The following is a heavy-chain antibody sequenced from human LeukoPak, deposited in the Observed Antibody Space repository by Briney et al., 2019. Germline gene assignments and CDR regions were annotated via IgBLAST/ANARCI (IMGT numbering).Heavy chain of an antibody. Sequence: PGESLSLSCVASGFTFSSYAMTWVRQAPGKGLEWVSLITTGGNTFYAGSVKGRFTVSRDNSKNTVYLQMNSLKAEDTAVYYCAKYPTQDTADWGQGTLVTVSS. CDR3: AKYPTQDTAD. V-gene: IGHV3-23*01. CDR2: ITTGGNT. CDR1: GFTFSSYA. J-gene: IGHJ4*02.